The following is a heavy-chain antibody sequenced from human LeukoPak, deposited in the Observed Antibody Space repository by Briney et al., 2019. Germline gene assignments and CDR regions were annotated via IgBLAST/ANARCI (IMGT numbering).Heavy chain of an antibody. CDR3: AKAPGQLELRGSFDY. CDR2: ISGSGGST. CDR1: GFIFNDYY. J-gene: IGHJ4*02. D-gene: IGHD1-7*01. V-gene: IGHV3-23*01. Sequence: GGSLRLSCAASGFIFNDYYMSWIRQAPGKGLEWVSAISGSGGSTYYADSVKGRFTISRDNSKNTLYLQMNSLRAEDTAVYYCAKAPGQLELRGSFDYWGQGTLVTVSS.